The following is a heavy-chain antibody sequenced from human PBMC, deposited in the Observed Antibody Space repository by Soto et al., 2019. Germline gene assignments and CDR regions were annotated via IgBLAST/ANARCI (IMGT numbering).Heavy chain of an antibody. Sequence: ASVKVSCKASGYTFTSYDINWVRQATGQGLEWMGWVNPNSGNTGYAQKFQGRVTMTRNTSISTAYMELSSLRSEDTAVYYCARRRPIGMGNWFDPWGQGTLVTVSS. CDR2: VNPNSGNT. CDR3: ARRRPIGMGNWFDP. V-gene: IGHV1-8*01. J-gene: IGHJ5*02. CDR1: GYTFTSYD. D-gene: IGHD3-22*01.